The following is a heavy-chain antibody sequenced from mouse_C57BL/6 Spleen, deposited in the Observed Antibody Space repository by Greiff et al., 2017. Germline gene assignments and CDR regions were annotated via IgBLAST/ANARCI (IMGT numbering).Heavy chain of an antibody. Sequence: SGPELVKPGASVKMSCKASGYTFTDYTMHWVKQSHGKSLEWIGYINPNNGGTSSNKKFKGKATLTVNKSSSTAYMGLRSLTSEDSAVYYWARPDYSNYFDYWGQGTTLTVSS. CDR2: INPNNGGT. J-gene: IGHJ2*01. CDR3: ARPDYSNYFDY. V-gene: IGHV1-22*01. CDR1: GYTFTDYT. D-gene: IGHD2-5*01.